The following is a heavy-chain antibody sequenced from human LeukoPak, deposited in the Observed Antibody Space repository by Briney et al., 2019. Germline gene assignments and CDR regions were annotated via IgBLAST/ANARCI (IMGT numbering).Heavy chain of an antibody. J-gene: IGHJ2*01. CDR3: ARTDIAAYWYFDL. V-gene: IGHV4-34*01. Sequence: PSETLSLTCAVYDGSFSGYYWSWIRQPPGKGLEWIGEINHSGSTNYNPSLKSRVTISVDTSKKQFSLKLSSVTAADTAVYYYARTDIAAYWYFDLWGRGTLVTVSS. D-gene: IGHD6-13*01. CDR1: DGSFSGYY. CDR2: INHSGST.